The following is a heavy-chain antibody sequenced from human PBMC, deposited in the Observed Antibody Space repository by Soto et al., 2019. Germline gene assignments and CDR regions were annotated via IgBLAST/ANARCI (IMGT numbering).Heavy chain of an antibody. D-gene: IGHD2-2*01. CDR1: GFTFSSYG. Sequence: QVQLVESGGGVVQPGRSLRLSCAASGFTFSSYGMHWVRQAPGKGLEWVAVIWYDGSNKYYADSVKGRFTISRDNSKTTLYLQMNSLRAEDTAVYYCARSVIVVPAVSPYGMDVWGQGTTVTVSS. V-gene: IGHV3-33*01. J-gene: IGHJ6*02. CDR2: IWYDGSNK. CDR3: ARSVIVVPAVSPYGMDV.